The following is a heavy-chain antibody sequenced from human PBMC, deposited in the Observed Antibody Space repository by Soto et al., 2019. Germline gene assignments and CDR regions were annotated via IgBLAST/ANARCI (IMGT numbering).Heavy chain of an antibody. CDR2: INPSGGST. J-gene: IGHJ2*01. V-gene: IGHV1-46*03. Sequence: QVQLVQSGAEVKEPGASVKVSCKASGYTFTSYYMHWVRQAPGQGLEWMGIINPSGGSTSYAQRFQGRVTMTRDTTTSTVSMELRSLRSEDTTVYYCARDHYYNSSGYPLPDWYFDLWGRGTMVTVSS. CDR3: ARDHYYNSSGYPLPDWYFDL. CDR1: GYTFTSYY. D-gene: IGHD3-22*01.